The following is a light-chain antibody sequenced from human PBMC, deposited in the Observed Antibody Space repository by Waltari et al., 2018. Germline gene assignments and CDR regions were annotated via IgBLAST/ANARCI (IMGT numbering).Light chain of an antibody. J-gene: IGKJ2*01. CDR2: RAE. CDR1: QSLLSTSDHRNH. V-gene: IGKV4-1*01. CDR3: QQYINPPYT. Sequence: DIVVTQSPDSLTVSLGETATISCKSSQSLLSTSDHRNHLAWYQQKPGQPPNLLIYRAESREAGVPDRFSAYGSGTDFTLTISSLQAEDVAVYYCQQYINPPYTFGQGTKLQI.